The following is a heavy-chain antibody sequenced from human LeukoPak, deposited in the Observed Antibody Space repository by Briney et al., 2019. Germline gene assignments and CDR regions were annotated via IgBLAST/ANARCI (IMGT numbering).Heavy chain of an antibody. D-gene: IGHD3-16*02. CDR3: ARDPTPSQYCDYVWGSYRYVW. CDR2: IWYDGSNK. J-gene: IGHJ4*02. Sequence: GGSLRLSCAASGFTFSSYGMHWVRQAPGKGLEWVAVIWYDGSNKYYADSVKGRFTISRDNSKNTLYLQMNSLRAEDTAVYYCARDPTPSQYCDYVWGSYRYVWWGQGTLVTVSS. CDR1: GFTFSSYG. V-gene: IGHV3-33*01.